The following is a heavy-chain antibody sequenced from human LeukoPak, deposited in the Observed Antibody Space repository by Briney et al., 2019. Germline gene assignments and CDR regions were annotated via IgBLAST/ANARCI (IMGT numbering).Heavy chain of an antibody. CDR2: IGGSGAST. J-gene: IGHJ4*02. CDR3: ARAISDSNGYYYFDY. D-gene: IGHD3-22*01. Sequence: GGSLRLSCAASGFTFTNYAMNWVRQAPGKGLEWVSTIGGSGASTHYADSVQGRFTISRDNSKNTLYLQMNSLRAEDTAVYYCARAISDSNGYYYFDYWGQGTLVTVSS. V-gene: IGHV3-23*01. CDR1: GFTFTNYA.